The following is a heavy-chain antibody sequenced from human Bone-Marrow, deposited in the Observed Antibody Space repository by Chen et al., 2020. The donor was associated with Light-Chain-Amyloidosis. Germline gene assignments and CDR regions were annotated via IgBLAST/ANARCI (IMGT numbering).Heavy chain of an antibody. CDR1: GGSFGGYY. CDR3: ARGVVTTGEVDV. V-gene: IGHV4-34*01. D-gene: IGHD4-17*01. Sequence: QVQLQQWGAGLLKPSETLSLTCAVYGGSFGGYYWSWIRQPPGKGLEWIGEINHSGSTNYNPSLKSRVTISVDTSKNQFSLKLSSVTAADTAVYYCARGVVTTGEVDVWGKGTTVTVSS. J-gene: IGHJ6*04. CDR2: INHSGST.